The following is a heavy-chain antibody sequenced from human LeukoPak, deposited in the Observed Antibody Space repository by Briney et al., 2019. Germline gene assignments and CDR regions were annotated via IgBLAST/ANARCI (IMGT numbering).Heavy chain of an antibody. D-gene: IGHD1-26*01. Sequence: ASVKVSCKASGYTFTSYDINWVRQATGQGLEWMGWMNPNSGNTGYAQKFQGRVTITRNTSISTAYMELSSLRSEDTAVYYCARVGVGATLGAFDIWGQGTMVTVSS. V-gene: IGHV1-8*03. CDR2: MNPNSGNT. CDR1: GYTFTSYD. J-gene: IGHJ3*02. CDR3: ARVGVGATLGAFDI.